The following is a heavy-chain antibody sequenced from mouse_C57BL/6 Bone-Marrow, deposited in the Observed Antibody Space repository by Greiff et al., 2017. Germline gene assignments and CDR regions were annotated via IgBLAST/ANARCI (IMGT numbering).Heavy chain of an antibody. CDR2: INYDGSST. Sequence: EVKLMESEGGLVQPGSSMKLSCTASGFTFSDYYMAWVRQVPEKGLEWVANINYDGSSTYYLDSLKSRFIISRDNAKNILYLQMSSLKSEDTATYYCARKDSNHYAMDYWGQGTSVTVSS. CDR3: ARKDSNHYAMDY. J-gene: IGHJ4*01. D-gene: IGHD2-5*01. CDR1: GFTFSDYY. V-gene: IGHV5-16*01.